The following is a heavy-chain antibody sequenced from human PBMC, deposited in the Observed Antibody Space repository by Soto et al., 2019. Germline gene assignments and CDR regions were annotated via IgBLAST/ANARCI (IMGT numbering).Heavy chain of an antibody. V-gene: IGHV3-66*01. D-gene: IGHD6-6*01. CDR2: IYSGGST. Sequence: GGSLRLSCAASGFTVSSNYMSWVRQAPGKGLEWVSVIYSGGSTYYADSVKGRFTISRDNSKNTLYLQMNSLRAEDTAVYYCARENSSSLPVHYFDYWGQGTLVTVSS. CDR3: ARENSSSLPVHYFDY. J-gene: IGHJ4*02. CDR1: GFTVSSNY.